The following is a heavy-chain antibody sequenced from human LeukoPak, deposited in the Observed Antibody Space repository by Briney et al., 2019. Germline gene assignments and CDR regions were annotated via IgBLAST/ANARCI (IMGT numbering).Heavy chain of an antibody. Sequence: PPXKGLXGIGCVHSGSTNYNPSLQTRVTISVETAKKELSVKLSSVTAADTAVYYCARAPYSSSWMYFDSWGQGALVTVSS. J-gene: IGHJ4*02. CDR2: VHSGST. D-gene: IGHD6-13*01. V-gene: IGHV4-59*01. CDR3: ARAPYSSSWMYFDS.